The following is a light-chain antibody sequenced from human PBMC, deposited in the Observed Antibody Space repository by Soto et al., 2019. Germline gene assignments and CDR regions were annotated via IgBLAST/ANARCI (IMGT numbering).Light chain of an antibody. CDR2: GAS. CDR3: QQFYYYPHT. V-gene: IGKV1-39*01. Sequence: IQMTQSPSSLSASVGDGVTLTCRASHTIATYLNWYQQKPGPVPEVLIYGASRLHVGVPSRFTGSGYGTDFTLTINKLQPEDFAIYYCQQFYYYPHTFGQGTKLEVK. J-gene: IGKJ2*01. CDR1: HTIATY.